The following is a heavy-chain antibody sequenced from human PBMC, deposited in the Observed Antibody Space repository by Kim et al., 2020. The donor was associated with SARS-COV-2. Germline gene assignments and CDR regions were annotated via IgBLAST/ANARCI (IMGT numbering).Heavy chain of an antibody. CDR2: VNHRGTT. CDR3: ARGAVAVAGRYFQH. CDR1: GGSFSGYF. J-gene: IGHJ1*01. Sequence: SETLSLTCAVYGGSFSGYFWSWIRQSPGKGLEWIGEVNHRGTTNYNPSLKSRVTISVDTSKNQFSLKLTSVTAADRAVYYCARGAVAVAGRYFQHWGQGT. D-gene: IGHD6-19*01. V-gene: IGHV4-34*01.